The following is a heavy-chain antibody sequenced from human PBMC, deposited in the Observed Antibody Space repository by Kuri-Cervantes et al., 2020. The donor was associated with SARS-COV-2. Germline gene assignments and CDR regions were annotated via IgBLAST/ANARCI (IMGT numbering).Heavy chain of an antibody. J-gene: IGHJ5*02. Sequence: SDTLSLTCTVSGASRSDPMSHYYWNWIRLTPGKGLEWIGCIFHTGSNSQNPSLKSRVTISLDTSKNQFSLSLNSVTPADTAVYYCATKLFGEHWFDPWGQGILVTVSS. D-gene: IGHD3-10*01. CDR3: ATKLFGEHWFDP. CDR1: GASRSDPMSHYY. CDR2: IFHTGSN. V-gene: IGHV4-61*01.